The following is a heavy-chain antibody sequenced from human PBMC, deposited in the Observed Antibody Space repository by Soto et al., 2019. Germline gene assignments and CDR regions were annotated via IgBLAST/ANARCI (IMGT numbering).Heavy chain of an antibody. Sequence: AGGSLRLSCAASGFTFRTYGMHWVRQAPGKGLNWVALISFDGSATQYADSVKGRFTISRDNSKNTLYLQMNSLRVEDTAVYYCARGTMMLVEEGYYFDYWGQGTPVTVSS. CDR2: ISFDGSAT. CDR3: ARGTMMLVEEGYYFDY. CDR1: GFTFRTYG. J-gene: IGHJ4*02. V-gene: IGHV3-30*19. D-gene: IGHD3-22*01.